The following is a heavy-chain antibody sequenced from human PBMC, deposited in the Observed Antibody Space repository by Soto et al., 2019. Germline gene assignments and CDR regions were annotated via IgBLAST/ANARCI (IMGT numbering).Heavy chain of an antibody. CDR3: GRRRAHYDFWSGYYTVGFDY. CDR1: GGSFSGYY. Sequence: SETLSLTCGVYGGSFSGYYWSWIRQPPGKGLEWIGEINHSGSTNYNPSLKSRVTISVDTSKNQFSLKLSSVTAADTAVYYCGRRRAHYDFWSGYYTVGFDYWGQGTLVTVSS. V-gene: IGHV4-34*01. D-gene: IGHD3-3*01. J-gene: IGHJ4*02. CDR2: INHSGST.